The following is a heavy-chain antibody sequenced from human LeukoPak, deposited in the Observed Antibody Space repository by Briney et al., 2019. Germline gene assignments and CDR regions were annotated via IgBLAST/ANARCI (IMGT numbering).Heavy chain of an antibody. CDR3: ARHGHDYGDYPSPGYYYYYMDV. D-gene: IGHD4-17*01. Sequence: GESLKISCKGSGYSFTSYWIGWVRQMPGKGLEWMGIIYPGDSDTRYSPSFQGQVTISADKSISTAYLQWSSLKASDTAMYYCARHGHDYGDYPSPGYYYYYMDVWGKGTTVTVSS. J-gene: IGHJ6*03. CDR2: IYPGDSDT. V-gene: IGHV5-51*01. CDR1: GYSFTSYW.